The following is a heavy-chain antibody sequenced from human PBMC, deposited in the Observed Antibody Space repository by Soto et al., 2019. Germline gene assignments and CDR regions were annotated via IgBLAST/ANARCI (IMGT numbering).Heavy chain of an antibody. V-gene: IGHV4-59*01. CDR3: ARSIDPYSSSSAWFDP. J-gene: IGHJ5*02. CDR2: IYYSGST. D-gene: IGHD6-6*01. Sequence: SEALSLTCTVSGGSISSYYWSWIRQPPGKGLEWIGYIYYSGSTNYNPSLKSRVTISVDTPKNQFSLKLSSVTAADTAVYYCARSIDPYSSSSAWFDPWGQGTLVTVSS. CDR1: GGSISSYY.